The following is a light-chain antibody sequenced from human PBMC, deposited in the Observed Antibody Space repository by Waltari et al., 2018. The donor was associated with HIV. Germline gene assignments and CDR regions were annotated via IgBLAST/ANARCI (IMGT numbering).Light chain of an antibody. CDR1: QSLLHSNRYNY. CDR2: LVS. Sequence: EIVLSQSPLSLSVTPGEPASISCRSSQSLLHSNRYNYLDWYLWKPGQSPQLLIYLVSNRASGVPDRFSGSGSGTDFTLTISCLQSEDFATYYCQQYYSYPPTTFGQGTKVEIK. CDR3: QQYYSYPPTT. J-gene: IGKJ1*01. V-gene: IGKV2-28*01.